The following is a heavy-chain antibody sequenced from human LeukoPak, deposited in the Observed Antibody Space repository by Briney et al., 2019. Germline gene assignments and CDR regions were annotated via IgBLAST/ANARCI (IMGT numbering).Heavy chain of an antibody. V-gene: IGHV1-18*01. D-gene: IGHD3-22*01. CDR3: ARDPYDSSGTWSDY. Sequence: ASVKVSCKASGYTFTSYGISWVRQAPGQGLEWMGWISAYNGNTNYAQKLQGRVTMTTDTSTSTTYMELRSLRSDDTAVYYCARDPYDSSGTWSDYWGQGTLVTVSS. CDR1: GYTFTSYG. CDR2: ISAYNGNT. J-gene: IGHJ4*02.